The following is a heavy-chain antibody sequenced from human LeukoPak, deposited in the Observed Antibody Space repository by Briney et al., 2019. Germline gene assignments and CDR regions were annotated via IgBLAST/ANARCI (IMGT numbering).Heavy chain of an antibody. V-gene: IGHV3-48*04. CDR1: GFTFSSYS. CDR3: AREVRSTWIPIGMDV. D-gene: IGHD6-13*01. Sequence: GGSLRLSCAASGFTFSSYSMNWVRQAPGKGLEWVSYISSSSTIYYADSVKGRFTISRDNAKNSLYLQMNSLRAEDTAVYYCAREVRSTWIPIGMDVWGQGTTVTVSS. J-gene: IGHJ6*02. CDR2: ISSSSTI.